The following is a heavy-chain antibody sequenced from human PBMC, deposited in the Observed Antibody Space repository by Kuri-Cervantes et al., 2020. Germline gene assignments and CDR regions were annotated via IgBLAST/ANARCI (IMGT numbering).Heavy chain of an antibody. Sequence: GGSLRLSCAASGFTVSSNYMSWVRQAPGKGLEWVSVIYSGGSIYYADSVKGRFTISRDNSKNTVYLQMNSLRAEDTAVYYCAREDIVVVPAAILGYGGMDVWGQGTTVTVSS. D-gene: IGHD2-2*02. J-gene: IGHJ6*02. CDR3: AREDIVVVPAAILGYGGMDV. CDR1: GFTVSSNY. CDR2: IYSGGSI. V-gene: IGHV3-53*01.